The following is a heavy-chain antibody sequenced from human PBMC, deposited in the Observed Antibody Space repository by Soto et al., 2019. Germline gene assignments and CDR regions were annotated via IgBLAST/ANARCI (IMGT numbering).Heavy chain of an antibody. Sequence: SVKVSCKASGYTSSRQAPGQGLEWMGWINTYNGNAKYAQQFQGRLTMTTGTSISTAYMELSRLRSDDTAVYYCARATPGYDSSGYYPADYWGQGTLVTVSS. CDR2: INTYNGNA. J-gene: IGHJ4*02. D-gene: IGHD3-22*01. CDR1: GYTSS. V-gene: IGHV1-18*01. CDR3: ARATPGYDSSGYYPADY.